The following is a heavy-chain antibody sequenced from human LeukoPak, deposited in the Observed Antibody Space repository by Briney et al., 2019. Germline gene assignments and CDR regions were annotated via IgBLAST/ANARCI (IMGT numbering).Heavy chain of an antibody. J-gene: IGHJ4*02. CDR2: ISGSGGNT. Sequence: GGSLRLSCAASGFTFRSYWMHWVRQAPGKGLEWVSAISGSGGNTYYADSVKGRFTISRDNSKNTLYLQMNSLRAEDTAVYYCAKTKAYDYVWGSYRTNYFDYWGQGTLVTVSS. CDR1: GFTFRSYW. CDR3: AKTKAYDYVWGSYRTNYFDY. V-gene: IGHV3-23*01. D-gene: IGHD3-16*02.